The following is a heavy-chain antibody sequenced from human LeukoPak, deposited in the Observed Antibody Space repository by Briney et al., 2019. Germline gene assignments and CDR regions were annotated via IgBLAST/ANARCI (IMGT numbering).Heavy chain of an antibody. CDR1: GFTFSSYA. J-gene: IGHJ4*02. CDR3: AKGLGKATVTPLGY. Sequence: GGSLRLSCAASGFTFSSYAMSWVRQAPGKGLEWVSAISGSGGSTYYADSVKGRFTISRDNSKNTLYLQMNSLRAEDTAVYYCAKGLGKATVTPLGYWGQGTLVTVSS. CDR2: ISGSGGST. D-gene: IGHD4-11*01. V-gene: IGHV3-23*01.